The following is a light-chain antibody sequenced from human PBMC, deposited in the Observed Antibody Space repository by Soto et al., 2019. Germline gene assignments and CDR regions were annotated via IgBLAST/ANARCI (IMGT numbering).Light chain of an antibody. CDR3: SSYTSSVTWV. J-gene: IGLJ3*02. CDR2: EVS. Sequence: QSALTQPASVSGSPGQSITISCTGTSSDVGGYNYVSWYQQHPGKAPKLMIYEVSNRPSGVSHRFSGSKSGNTASLTISGLQADDEGDYYCSSYTSSVTWVFGGGTKVTVL. CDR1: SSDVGGYNY. V-gene: IGLV2-14*01.